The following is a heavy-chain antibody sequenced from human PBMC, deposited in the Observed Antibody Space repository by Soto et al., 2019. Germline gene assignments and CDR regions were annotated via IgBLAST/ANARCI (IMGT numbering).Heavy chain of an antibody. V-gene: IGHV4-39*01. CDR1: GGSISSSSYY. J-gene: IGHJ6*03. CDR3: ASPGLFFLSRHSSYSTDF. Sequence: SETLSLTCTVSGGSISSSSYYWGWIRQPPGKGLEWIGSIYYSGSTYYNPSLKSRVTISVDTSKNQFSLKLSSVTAADTAVYSCASPGLFFLSRHSSYSTDFWGTATTLAV. CDR2: IYYSGST. D-gene: IGHD3-3*01.